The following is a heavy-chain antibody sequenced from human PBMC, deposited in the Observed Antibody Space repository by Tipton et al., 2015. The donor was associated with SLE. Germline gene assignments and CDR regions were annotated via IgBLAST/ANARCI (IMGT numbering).Heavy chain of an antibody. CDR3: ARDMAQGEQGDY. CDR1: GFTFSSYA. J-gene: IGHJ4*02. CDR2: ISYDGSNK. Sequence: SLRLSCAASGFTFSSYAIHWVRQAPGKGLEWVAVISYDGSNKYYADSVKGRFTISRDNSKNTLYLQMNSLRADDTAVYYCARDMAQGEQGDYWGQGTLVTVSS. D-gene: IGHD3-16*01. V-gene: IGHV3-30-3*01.